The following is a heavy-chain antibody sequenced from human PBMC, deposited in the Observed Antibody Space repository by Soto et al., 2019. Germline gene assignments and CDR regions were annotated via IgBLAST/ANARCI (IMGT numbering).Heavy chain of an antibody. D-gene: IGHD1-1*01. CDR1: GYTFSTYA. Sequence: QVQVVQSGAEVKKPGASVQVSCKASGYTFSTYAIHWVRQAPGQSGEWMGWLNGGTGQTRYSQRFQDRVTMTRDTSASTAYMEVSSLRPEDAAVYYCARGRGMEENYYYYGMDIWGRGTTVTASS. CDR3: ARGRGMEENYYYYGMDI. J-gene: IGHJ6*02. V-gene: IGHV1-3*01. CDR2: LNGGTGQT.